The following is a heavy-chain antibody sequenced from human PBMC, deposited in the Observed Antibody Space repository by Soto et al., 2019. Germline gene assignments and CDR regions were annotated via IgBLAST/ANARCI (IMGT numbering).Heavy chain of an antibody. D-gene: IGHD3-3*01. Sequence: QVQLQESGPGLVKPSQTLSLTCTVSGGSISGGTYYWSWIRQPPGQGLEWIGYIYFSGSTYNNPSLNSRVIMSVDTSKNQFSLSLRSVNAGERAWYYCGRGHWTTKMDVWVQGTTGTVS. V-gene: IGHV4-31*03. CDR2: IYFSGST. J-gene: IGHJ6*02. CDR3: GRGHWTTKMDV. CDR1: GGSISGGTYY.